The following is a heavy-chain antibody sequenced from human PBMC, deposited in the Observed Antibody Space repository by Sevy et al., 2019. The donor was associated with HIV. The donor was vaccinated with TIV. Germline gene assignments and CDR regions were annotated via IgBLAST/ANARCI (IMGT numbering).Heavy chain of an antibody. CDR1: GFTFSNAW. V-gene: IGHV3-15*07. D-gene: IGHD6-13*01. Sequence: GGSLRLSCAASGFTFSNAWMNWVRQAPGKGLEWVGRIKSKTDGGTTDYAAPVKGRFTISREDSKNTLYLQMNSLKTADTAVYYCTTDKTYSSSWYGDYYYYGMDVWGQGTTVTVSS. CDR3: TTDKTYSSSWYGDYYYYGMDV. CDR2: IKSKTDGGTT. J-gene: IGHJ6*02.